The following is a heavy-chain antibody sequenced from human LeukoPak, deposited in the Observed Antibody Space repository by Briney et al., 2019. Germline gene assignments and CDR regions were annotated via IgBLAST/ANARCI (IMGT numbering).Heavy chain of an antibody. Sequence: ASVKVSCKASGYTFTSYAMNWVRQALGQGLEWMGWTNTNTGNPTYAQGFTGRFVFSLDTSVSTAYLQISSLKAEDTAVYYCARDRWYYDSSGYTPAQYFQHWGQGTLVTVSS. CDR3: ARDRWYYDSSGYTPAQYFQH. V-gene: IGHV7-4-1*02. D-gene: IGHD3-22*01. J-gene: IGHJ1*01. CDR2: TNTNTGNP. CDR1: GYTFTSYA.